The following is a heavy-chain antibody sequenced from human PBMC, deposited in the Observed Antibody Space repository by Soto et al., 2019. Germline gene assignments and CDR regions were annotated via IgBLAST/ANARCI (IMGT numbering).Heavy chain of an antibody. CDR1: GFTFSSYA. J-gene: IGHJ6*02. CDR2: ISYDGSNK. D-gene: IGHD1-7*01. V-gene: IGHV3-30-3*01. Sequence: VGSLRLSCAASGFTFSSYAMHWACQAPGKGLEWVAVISYDGSNKYYADSVKGRFTISRDNSKRALSLQMSSLREEDTATYYCAKGLRRLLRTQYYYGLDVWGRGTTVTSP. CDR3: AKGLRRLLRTQYYYGLDV.